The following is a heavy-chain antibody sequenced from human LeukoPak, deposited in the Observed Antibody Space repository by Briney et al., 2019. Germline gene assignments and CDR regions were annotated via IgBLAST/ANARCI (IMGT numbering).Heavy chain of an antibody. CDR1: GFTFSNYG. J-gene: IGHJ3*02. Sequence: PGRSLRLSCAASGFTFSNYGMHWVRQAPGKGLEWVAIIWFDGSNKYYADSVKGRFTISRDNSKNTLYLHMNSLRAEDTAVYYCARDIPRFTEDIVATAGLDAFDIWGQGTMVTVSS. CDR3: ARDIPRFTEDIVATAGLDAFDI. CDR2: IWFDGSNK. V-gene: IGHV3-33*01. D-gene: IGHD5-12*01.